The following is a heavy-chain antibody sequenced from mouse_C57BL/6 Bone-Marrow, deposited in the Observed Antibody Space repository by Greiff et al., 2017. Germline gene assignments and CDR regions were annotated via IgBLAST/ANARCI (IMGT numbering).Heavy chain of an antibody. CDR3: AKSSDYAGASMDY. V-gene: IGHV2-5*01. CDR2: IWSGGST. J-gene: IGHJ4*01. D-gene: IGHD2-13*01. CDR1: GFSLTSYG. Sequence: VKLMESGPGLVQPSQTLSITCTVSGFSLTSYGVHWVRQSPGKGLEWLGVIWSGGSTDYNAAFMSRLSITKDNSKNQVFFKMNSQQADDTAIYYGAKSSDYAGASMDYWGQGTSVTVSS.